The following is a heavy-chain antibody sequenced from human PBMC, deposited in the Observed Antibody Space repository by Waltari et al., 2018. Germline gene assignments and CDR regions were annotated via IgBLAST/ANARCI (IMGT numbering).Heavy chain of an antibody. Sequence: EVQLVESGGVVVQPGGSLRLSCAASGFTFDDYTMHWVRQAPGKGLEWVSLISLDGGSTYYADSVKGRFTISRDNSKNSLYLQMNSLRTEDTALYYCAKGPSDCSGGSCYSFDYWGQGTLVTVSS. J-gene: IGHJ4*02. CDR2: ISLDGGST. CDR1: GFTFDDYT. CDR3: AKGPSDCSGGSCYSFDY. D-gene: IGHD2-15*01. V-gene: IGHV3-43*01.